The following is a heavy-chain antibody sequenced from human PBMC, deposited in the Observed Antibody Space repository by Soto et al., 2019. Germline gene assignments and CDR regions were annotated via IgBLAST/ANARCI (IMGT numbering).Heavy chain of an antibody. V-gene: IGHV5-10-1*01. J-gene: IGHJ4*02. Sequence: GESLKISCQGSGYSFTSYWISWVRQMPGKGLEWMGRIDPSDSYTNYSPSFQGHVTISADKSISTAYLQWSSLKASDTAMYYCARMFIEDYYDSSGYYYWGQGTLVTVSS. CDR3: ARMFIEDYYDSSGYYY. CDR2: IDPSDSYT. D-gene: IGHD3-22*01. CDR1: GYSFTSYW.